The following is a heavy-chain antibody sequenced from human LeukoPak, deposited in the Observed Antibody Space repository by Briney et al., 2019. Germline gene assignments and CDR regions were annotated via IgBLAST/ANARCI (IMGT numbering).Heavy chain of an antibody. CDR3: AKDYGSGPFFDY. J-gene: IGHJ4*02. CDR1: GFTFSNYA. CDR2: LSGVGDST. D-gene: IGHD3-10*01. V-gene: IGHV3-23*01. Sequence: PGGSLRLSCAASGFTFSNYAMTWIRQAPGKGLEWVSALSGVGDSTFYADSVKGRFTISRDNSKNTLYLQMNSLRAEDTAIYYCAKDYGSGPFFDYWGQGTLVTVSS.